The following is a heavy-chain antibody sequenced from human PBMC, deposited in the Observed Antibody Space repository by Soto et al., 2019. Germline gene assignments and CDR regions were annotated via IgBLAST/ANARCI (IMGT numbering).Heavy chain of an antibody. CDR2: IWYDGSNK. D-gene: IGHD2-15*01. J-gene: IGHJ4*02. Sequence: QVQLVESGGGVVQPGRSLRLSCAASGFTFSSYDMHWVRQAPGKGLEWVAVIWYDGSNKYYADSVKGRFTISRDNTKNTLYHRMNSLRAEDTAVYYCARGPYCMGGSCRWAYYCDYWVRGTLVTVCS. CDR3: ARGPYCMGGSCRWAYYCDY. V-gene: IGHV3-33*01. CDR1: GFTFSSYD.